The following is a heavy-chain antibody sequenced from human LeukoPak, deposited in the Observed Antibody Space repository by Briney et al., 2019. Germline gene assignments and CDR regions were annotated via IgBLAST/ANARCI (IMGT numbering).Heavy chain of an antibody. CDR1: GFTFSSYE. CDR3: ARGPSWFGDLLDGTLDH. CDR2: ITISDETI. V-gene: IGHV3-48*03. J-gene: IGHJ4*02. D-gene: IGHD3-10*01. Sequence: GGSLRLFCAASGFTFSSYEMNWVRQAPGRGLDWVSCITISDETIHYADSVKGRFTISRDNAKNSLYLQMNSLRAEDTGVYYCARGPSWFGDLLDGTLDHWGQGTLVTVSS.